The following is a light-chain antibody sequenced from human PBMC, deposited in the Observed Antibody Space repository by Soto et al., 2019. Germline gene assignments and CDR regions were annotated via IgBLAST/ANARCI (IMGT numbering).Light chain of an antibody. Sequence: QSALTQPASVSGSPGQSITISCTGTNSDVGGYNYVPWYQQHPGKAPKLMIYEVSNRPSGVSNRFSGSKSGNTASLTISGLQSEDEADYYCSSYTSSSPYVFGTGTKVTVL. V-gene: IGLV2-14*01. CDR3: SSYTSSSPYV. CDR1: NSDVGGYNY. J-gene: IGLJ1*01. CDR2: EVS.